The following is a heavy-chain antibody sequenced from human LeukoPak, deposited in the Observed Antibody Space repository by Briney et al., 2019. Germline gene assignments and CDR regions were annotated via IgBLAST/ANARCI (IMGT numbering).Heavy chain of an antibody. Sequence: GGSLRLSCAASGFTFNNYGMHWVRQAPGKGLEWVAVIATDGRDKKYADSVKGRFTISRDNSKNTLYLEMNSLRPEDTAVYHRAKDSKVAAAGYFFDYWGQGTLVTVSS. CDR3: AKDSKVAAAGYFFDY. V-gene: IGHV3-30*18. CDR1: GFTFNNYG. J-gene: IGHJ4*02. CDR2: IATDGRDK. D-gene: IGHD6-13*01.